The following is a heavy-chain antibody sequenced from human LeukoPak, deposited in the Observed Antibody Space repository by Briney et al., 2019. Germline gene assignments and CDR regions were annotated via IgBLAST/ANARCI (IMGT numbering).Heavy chain of an antibody. J-gene: IGHJ4*02. CDR2: ISSSSSYI. D-gene: IGHD6-6*01. CDR3: ARDKQLVQGGGVY. V-gene: IGHV3-21*01. Sequence: AGSLRLSCAASGFTFSSYSKNWVRQAPGKGLEWFSSISSSSSYIYYADSVKGRFTISRDNAKNSLYLQMNSLRSEDTAVYYCARDKQLVQGGGVYWGQGTLVTVSS. CDR1: GFTFSSYS.